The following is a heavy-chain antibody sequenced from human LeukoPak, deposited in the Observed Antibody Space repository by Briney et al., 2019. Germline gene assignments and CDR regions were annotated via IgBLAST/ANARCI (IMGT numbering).Heavy chain of an antibody. CDR2: IKQDGSNK. J-gene: IGHJ4*02. CDR3: AKAPGIVGATPADY. V-gene: IGHV3-7*01. D-gene: IGHD1-26*01. CDR1: GFTFSSYW. Sequence: PGGSLRLSCAASGFTFSSYWMSWVRQAPGKGLEWVANIKQDGSNKYYADSVKGRFTISRDNSKNTLYLQMNSLRAEDTAVYYCAKAPGIVGATPADYWGQGTLVTVSS.